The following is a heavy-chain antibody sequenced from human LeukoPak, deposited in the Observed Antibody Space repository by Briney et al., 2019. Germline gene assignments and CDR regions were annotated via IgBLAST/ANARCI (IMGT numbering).Heavy chain of an antibody. CDR3: ARDWNRQYYDFWSGYGDY. CDR1: GYTFTSYG. CDR2: ISAYNGNT. D-gene: IGHD3-3*01. V-gene: IGHV1-18*01. J-gene: IGHJ4*02. Sequence: ASVKVSCKASGYTFTSYGISWVRQAPGQGLEWMGRISAYNGNTNYAQKLQGRVTMTTDTSTSTAYMELRSLRSDDTAVYYCARDWNRQYYDFWSGYGDYWGQGTLVTVSS.